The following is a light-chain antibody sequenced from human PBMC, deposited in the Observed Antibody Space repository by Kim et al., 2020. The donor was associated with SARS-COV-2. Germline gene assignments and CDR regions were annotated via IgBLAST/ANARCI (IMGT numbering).Light chain of an antibody. CDR2: GAS. CDR1: QSISSSY. V-gene: IGKV3-20*01. Sequence: EIVLTQSPGTLSLSPGERATLSCRASQSISSSYLAWYQQKPGQAPRLLIYGASNRATGIPDRFSGSGSGTDFTLTISRLEPEDFAVYYCQQKKTFGQGTKVDIK. CDR3: QQKKT. J-gene: IGKJ1*01.